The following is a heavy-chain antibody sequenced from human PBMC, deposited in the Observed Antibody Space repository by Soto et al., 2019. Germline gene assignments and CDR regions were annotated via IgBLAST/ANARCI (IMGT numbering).Heavy chain of an antibody. J-gene: IGHJ4*02. V-gene: IGHV4-31*03. CDR1: GGSFTSDDSY. CDR3: ARETTYYSDSVGYRLFDY. Sequence: QVQLQESGPGLVKPSQTLTLTCSVSGGSFTSDDSYWNWIRQHPGKGLEWIGYIYYTGITSYNPSLKSRVTISADTSKNQLSLRLGSVTAADSAIYYCARETTYYSDSVGYRLFDYWGQGTLVTVSS. CDR2: IYYTGIT. D-gene: IGHD3-22*01.